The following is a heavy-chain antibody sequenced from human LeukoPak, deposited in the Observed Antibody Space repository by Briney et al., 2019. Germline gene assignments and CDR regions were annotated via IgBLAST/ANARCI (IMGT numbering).Heavy chain of an antibody. CDR2: ISSNGGST. V-gene: IGHV3-64*01. Sequence: GGSLRLSCAASGFTFSSYAMHWVRQAPGKGLEYVSAISSNGGSTYYANSVKGRFTISRDNSKNTLYLQMGSLRAEDMAVYYCARVGYTSYYYYGMDVWGQGTTVTAS. J-gene: IGHJ6*02. CDR1: GFTFSSYA. D-gene: IGHD6-13*01. CDR3: ARVGYTSYYYYGMDV.